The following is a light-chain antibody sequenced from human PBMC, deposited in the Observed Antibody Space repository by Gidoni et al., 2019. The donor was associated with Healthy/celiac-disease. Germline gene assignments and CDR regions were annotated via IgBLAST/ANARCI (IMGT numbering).Light chain of an antibody. J-gene: IGKJ2*01. Sequence: DIVMTRSPDSLAVSLGERATINCKSSQSVLYSSNNKNYLAWYQQKPGQPPKLLIYWASTRESVVPDRFSGSGSGTDFTLTISSLQAEDVAVYYCQQYYSTLYTFGQGTKLEIK. V-gene: IGKV4-1*01. CDR1: QSVLYSSNNKNY. CDR2: WAS. CDR3: QQYYSTLYT.